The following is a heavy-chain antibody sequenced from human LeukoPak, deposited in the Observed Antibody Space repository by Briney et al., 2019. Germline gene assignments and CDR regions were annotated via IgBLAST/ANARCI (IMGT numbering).Heavy chain of an antibody. D-gene: IGHD3-22*01. CDR2: INPKTGTA. V-gene: IGHV1-2*02. CDR1: GYTFTGYS. Sequence: ASVKVSCKASGYTFTGYSIYWVRQTPGQKLEWMGWINPKTGTANSAQKFQGRVTMTRDTSISTVYMEVRSLRSDDTAVYYCARTPPYDSSGYYDYYFDYWGQGTLVTVSS. J-gene: IGHJ4*02. CDR3: ARTPPYDSSGYYDYYFDY.